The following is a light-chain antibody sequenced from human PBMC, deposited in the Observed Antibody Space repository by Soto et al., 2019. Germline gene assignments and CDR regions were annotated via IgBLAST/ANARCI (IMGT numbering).Light chain of an antibody. J-gene: IGKJ1*01. CDR2: GAS. V-gene: IGKV1-39*01. CDR3: QQTHSTPWT. Sequence: DIQMTQSPSSLSASVGDRVTISCRASQTITTYLNWYQQKPGKAPQLLIYGASILQSGVPSRFSGSGSRKDFTLSISSLQPDDFATYHCQQTHSTPWTLGQGTKVEIK. CDR1: QTITTY.